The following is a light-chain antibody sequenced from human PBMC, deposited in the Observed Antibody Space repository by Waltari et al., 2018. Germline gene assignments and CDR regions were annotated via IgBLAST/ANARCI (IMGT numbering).Light chain of an antibody. CDR3: QQSYSTPLLT. V-gene: IGKV1-39*01. CDR2: AAS. CDR1: QSISSY. J-gene: IGKJ4*01. Sequence: DIQMTQSPSSLSASVGDRVTITCRASQSISSYLNWYQQKPGKAPKLLIYAASSLQSGVPSRFSGSGSGTDFTLTIISLQPEDFATYYCQQSYSTPLLTFGGGTKVEIK.